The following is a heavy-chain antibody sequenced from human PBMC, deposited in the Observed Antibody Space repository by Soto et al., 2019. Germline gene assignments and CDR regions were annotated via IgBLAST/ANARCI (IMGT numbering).Heavy chain of an antibody. V-gene: IGHV3-30-3*01. Sequence: QVQLVESGGGVVQPGRSLRLSCAASGFTFSSYAMHWVRQAPGKGLEWVAVISYDGSNKYYADSVKGRFTISRDNSKNTLYLQMNSLRAEDTAVYYCAREVVAATLSPSFDYWGQGTLVTVSS. D-gene: IGHD2-15*01. CDR2: ISYDGSNK. CDR1: GFTFSSYA. J-gene: IGHJ4*02. CDR3: AREVVAATLSPSFDY.